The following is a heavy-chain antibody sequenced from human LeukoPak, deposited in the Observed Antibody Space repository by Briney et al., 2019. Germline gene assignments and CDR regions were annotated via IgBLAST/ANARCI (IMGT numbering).Heavy chain of an antibody. V-gene: IGHV1-8*01. CDR1: GYSFNSYD. CDR3: AVSLYYYDSSGYYSPAFDY. J-gene: IGHJ4*02. CDR2: MSPHSGNT. D-gene: IGHD3-22*01. Sequence: ASVKVSCKASGYSFNSYDINWVRQAAGQGPEWMGWMSPHSGNTNYAQKFQERVTITRDMSTSTAYMELSSLRSEDTAVYYCAVSLYYYDSSGYYSPAFDYWGQGTLVTVSS.